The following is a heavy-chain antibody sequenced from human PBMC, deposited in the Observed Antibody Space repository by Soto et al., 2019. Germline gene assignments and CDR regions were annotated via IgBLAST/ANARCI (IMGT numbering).Heavy chain of an antibody. CDR1: GFTFSGSA. V-gene: IGHV3-73*01. J-gene: IGHJ3*02. D-gene: IGHD3-22*01. CDR3: TATITMIVVVYAFDI. Sequence: PGGSLRLSCAASGFTFSGSAMHWVRQASGKGLEWVGRIRSKANSYATAYAASVKGRFTISRDDSKNTAYLQMNSLKTEDTAVYYCTATITMIVVVYAFDIWGQGTMVTVS. CDR2: IRSKANSYAT.